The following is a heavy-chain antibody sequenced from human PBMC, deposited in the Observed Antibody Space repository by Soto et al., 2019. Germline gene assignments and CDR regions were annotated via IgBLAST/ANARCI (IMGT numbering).Heavy chain of an antibody. Sequence: GGSPRLYCAASRFTFSRYSMTWIRQAPGKGLECVSSISSSSSYIYYADSVKGRFTISRDNAKNSLYLQMNSLRAEDTAVYYCARDFSGPDYYYGMDVWGQRTTVTVS. CDR3: ARDFSGPDYYYGMDV. CDR2: ISSSSSYI. V-gene: IGHV3-21*01. D-gene: IGHD1-1*01. J-gene: IGHJ6*02. CDR1: RFTFSRYS.